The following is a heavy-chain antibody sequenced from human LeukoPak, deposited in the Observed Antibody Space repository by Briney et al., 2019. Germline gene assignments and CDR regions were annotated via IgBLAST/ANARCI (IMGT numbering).Heavy chain of an antibody. Sequence: SETLFLTCTVSGGSISSGSYYWSWIRQPAGKGLEWIGRIYTSGSTNYNPSLKSRVTISVDTSKNQFSLKLSSVTAADTAVYYCARVSPHYYDSSGPNDAFDIWGQGTMVTVSS. J-gene: IGHJ3*02. V-gene: IGHV4-61*02. D-gene: IGHD3-22*01. CDR1: GGSISSGSYY. CDR2: IYTSGST. CDR3: ARVSPHYYDSSGPNDAFDI.